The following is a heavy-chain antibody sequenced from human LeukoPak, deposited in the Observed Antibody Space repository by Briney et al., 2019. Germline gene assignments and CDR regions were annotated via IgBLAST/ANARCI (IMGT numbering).Heavy chain of an antibody. CDR1: GASISGYY. CDR2: IYYSGST. D-gene: IGHD2/OR15-2a*01. V-gene: IGHV4-59*01. J-gene: IGHJ3*02. CDR3: ARCLSRCNNGFDI. Sequence: SETLSLTCSVSGASISGYYWSWSRPPPGKGLEWFGHIYYSGSTAYNPSLKSRVTISVDTSKNQFSLKLSSVTAADTAVYYCARCLSRCNNGFDIWGQGTMVTVSS.